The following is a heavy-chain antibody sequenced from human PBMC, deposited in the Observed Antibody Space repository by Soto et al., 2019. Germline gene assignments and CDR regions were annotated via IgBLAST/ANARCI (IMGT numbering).Heavy chain of an antibody. CDR1: GFTVSNNY. Sequence: EVQLVESGGGLVQPGGSLRLSCAASGFTVSNNYMSRVRQAPGKGLEYVSVIYSGGGTYYADSVKGRFTISRDNSKNTLYLQMNSLGAEDTAVYYCARSPTRTNYADYFDPWGQGTLVTVSS. V-gene: IGHV3-66*01. J-gene: IGHJ5*02. D-gene: IGHD4-17*01. CDR3: ARSPTRTNYADYFDP. CDR2: IYSGGGT.